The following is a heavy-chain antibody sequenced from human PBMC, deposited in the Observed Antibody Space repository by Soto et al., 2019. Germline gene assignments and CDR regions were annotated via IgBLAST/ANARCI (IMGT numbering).Heavy chain of an antibody. CDR3: ARTVGAAYYFDF. V-gene: IGHV4-4*07. J-gene: IGHJ4*02. CDR2: IYTSGST. D-gene: IGHD1-26*01. Sequence: QVQLQESGPGLVKPSETLSLTCTDSGDSMTKYYLCWIRQPDGKGLEWIGRIYTSGSTNYNPSLKSRVSMSIDTSNNHFYLNLKSGTAADTAVYYCARTVGAAYYFDFWGQGALVTVSS. CDR1: GDSMTKYY.